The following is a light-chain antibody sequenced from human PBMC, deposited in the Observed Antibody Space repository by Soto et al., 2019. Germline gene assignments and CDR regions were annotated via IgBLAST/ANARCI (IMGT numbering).Light chain of an antibody. V-gene: IGKV1-39*01. CDR2: AAS. Sequence: IQVTKSPSSLSASVGDRFTITCRASQSISSYLNWYQQKPGKAPKLLIYAASSLQSGVPSRFSGSGSGTDFTLTISSLQPEDFATYYCQQCYSPLCRFGQGTKVAIK. J-gene: IGKJ2*04. CDR3: QQCYSPLCR. CDR1: QSISSY.